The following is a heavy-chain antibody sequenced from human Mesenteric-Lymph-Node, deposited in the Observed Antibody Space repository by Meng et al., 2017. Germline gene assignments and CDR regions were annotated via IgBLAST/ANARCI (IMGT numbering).Heavy chain of an antibody. D-gene: IGHD6-19*01. Sequence: SVKVSCKASGGTFSSYAISWVRQAPGQGLEWMGGIIPIFGTANYAQKFQGRVTITTDESTSTAYMELSSLRSEDTAVYYCARSYSSGWYDLLFDYWGQGTLVTVSS. V-gene: IGHV1-69*05. CDR2: IIPIFGTA. CDR1: GGTFSSYA. CDR3: ARSYSSGWYDLLFDY. J-gene: IGHJ4*02.